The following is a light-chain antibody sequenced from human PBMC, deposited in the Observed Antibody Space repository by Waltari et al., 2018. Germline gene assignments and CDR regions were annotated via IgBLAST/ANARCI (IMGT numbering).Light chain of an antibody. Sequence: QLVLTQSPSASASLGASVKLTCTLSSGHSSHPIARHHQQPVKRPRYLMRLNSDGSHTKGDGIPDRFSGSSSGAERYLTISSLQSEDEADYYCQTWATGIRVFGGGTKLTVL. V-gene: IGLV4-69*01. CDR3: QTWATGIRV. CDR1: SGHSSHP. CDR2: LNSDGSH. J-gene: IGLJ2*01.